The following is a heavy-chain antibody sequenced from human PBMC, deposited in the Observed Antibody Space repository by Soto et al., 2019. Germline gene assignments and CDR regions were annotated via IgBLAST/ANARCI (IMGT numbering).Heavy chain of an antibody. V-gene: IGHV3-30-3*01. Sequence: QVQLVESGGGVVQPGRSLTIFCTASGFTFKHNAMHWIRQAPAKGLEWVADISFDGSTKNYADSVKGRFTISRDNSKNTLALQMRALKGEDTDTYYCAREGIAESGPNFYDFWGQGTLVAFSS. CDR1: GFTFKHNA. CDR2: ISFDGSTK. J-gene: IGHJ4*02. CDR3: AREGIAESGPNFYDF. D-gene: IGHD6-13*01.